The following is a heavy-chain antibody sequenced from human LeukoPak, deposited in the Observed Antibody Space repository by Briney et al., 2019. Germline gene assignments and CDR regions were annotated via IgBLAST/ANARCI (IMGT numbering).Heavy chain of an antibody. CDR2: ISYDGSNK. V-gene: IGHV3-30-3*01. D-gene: IGHD3-3*01. CDR3: ARSPRNYDFWSGYFDY. J-gene: IGHJ4*02. CDR1: GFTFSSYA. Sequence: PGGSLRLSCAASGFTFSSYAMHWVRQAPGKGLEWVGVISYDGSNKYYADSVKGRFTISRDNSKNTLYLQMNSLRAEDTAVYYCARSPRNYDFWSGYFDYWGQGTLVTVSS.